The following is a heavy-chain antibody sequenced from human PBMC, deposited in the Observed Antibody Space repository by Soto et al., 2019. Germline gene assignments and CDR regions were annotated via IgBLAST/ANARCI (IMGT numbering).Heavy chain of an antibody. CDR1: GFTFSSYA. Sequence: EVQLLESGGGLVQPGGSLRLSCVVSGFTFSSYAMTWVRQPPGKGLEWVSSISGSGGTTYYADSVKGRFTISRDNSKNTLDLQMNSLRAEETAIYSCAKPPDIVATTLYYSGLHVRGQGTAVTASS. J-gene: IGHJ6*02. CDR2: ISGSGGTT. CDR3: AKPPDIVATTLYYSGLHV. D-gene: IGHD5-12*01. V-gene: IGHV3-23*01.